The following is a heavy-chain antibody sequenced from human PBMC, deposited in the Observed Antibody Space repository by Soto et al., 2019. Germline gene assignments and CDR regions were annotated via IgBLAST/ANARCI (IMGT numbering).Heavy chain of an antibody. CDR2: ITSDGKSK. J-gene: IGHJ5*02. D-gene: IGHD2-21*02. CDR1: GFNFSDHW. CDR3: ARESGDWPLNWFDP. Sequence: GGSLRFSCAASGFNFSDHWMHWVRQRPAEGLVWVSRITSDGKSKAYAESVKGRFAISRDNAKNTLYLQMNGLTAEDTAVYYCARESGDWPLNWFDPWGQGTLVTVSS. V-gene: IGHV3-74*01.